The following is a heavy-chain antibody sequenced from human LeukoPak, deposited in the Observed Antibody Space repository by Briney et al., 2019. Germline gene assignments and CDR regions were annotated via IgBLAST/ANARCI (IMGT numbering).Heavy chain of an antibody. CDR2: IYHSGST. Sequence: ESSETLSLTCIVSGGSISDYSWSWIRQPPGKGLEWIGYIYHSGSTYYNPSLKSRVTISVDRSKNQFSLKLSSVTAADTAVYYCARLRDGYPDYWGQGTLVTVSS. D-gene: IGHD5-24*01. J-gene: IGHJ4*02. CDR3: ARLRDGYPDY. V-gene: IGHV4-30-2*01. CDR1: GGSISDYS.